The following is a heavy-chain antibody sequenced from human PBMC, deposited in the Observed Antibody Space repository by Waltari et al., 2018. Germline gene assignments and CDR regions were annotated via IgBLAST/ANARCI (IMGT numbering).Heavy chain of an antibody. J-gene: IGHJ5*02. Sequence: EVQLVESGGNLVQPGGSLRLSCAASGFTFTSHWMHWVRQAPGKGLAWVSRSNSDGGNTRYADSVKGRFTISRDNAKNTLYLEMNSLRAEDTAVYFCAGGPQSGASSAWYGWFDPWGQGTLVTVSS. D-gene: IGHD6-13*01. CDR1: GFTFTSHW. CDR3: AGGPQSGASSAWYGWFDP. V-gene: IGHV3-74*01. CDR2: SNSDGGNT.